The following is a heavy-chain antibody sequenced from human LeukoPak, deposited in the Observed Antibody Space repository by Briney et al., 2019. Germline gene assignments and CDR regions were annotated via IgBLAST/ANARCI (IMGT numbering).Heavy chain of an antibody. V-gene: IGHV3-73*01. CDR2: IRSKANSYAT. Sequence: GGSLRLSCAASGFTFSGSAMHWVRQASGKGLEWIGRIRSKANSYATAYVASVKGRFTISRDDSKKTAYLQMNSLKTEDTAVYYCASWDYGDSETFDFWAKGQWSPSLQ. CDR3: ASWDYGDSETFDF. CDR1: GFTFSGSA. D-gene: IGHD4-17*01. J-gene: IGHJ3*01.